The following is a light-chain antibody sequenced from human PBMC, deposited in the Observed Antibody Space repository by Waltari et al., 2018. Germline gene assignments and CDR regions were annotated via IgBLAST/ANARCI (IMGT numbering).Light chain of an antibody. CDR2: EVS. Sequence: QSALTQPASVSGSPGQSITISCTGTSVDVGGYNYVSWYQQYPGKAPQLMIYEVSFRPSGISNRFSGSKSGNTATLTISGLQAEDEADYYCSSKTSASGVFGTGTTVTVL. J-gene: IGLJ1*01. CDR1: SVDVGGYNY. V-gene: IGLV2-14*01. CDR3: SSKTSASGV.